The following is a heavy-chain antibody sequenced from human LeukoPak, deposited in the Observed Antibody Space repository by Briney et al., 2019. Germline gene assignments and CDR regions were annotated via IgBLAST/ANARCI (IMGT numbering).Heavy chain of an antibody. J-gene: IGHJ4*02. V-gene: IGHV3-33*01. D-gene: IGHD4-17*01. Sequence: HPGGSLRLSCAASGFTFSSYGMHWVRQAPGKGLEWVALIYSDGSNRYYADSVKGRFTISRDKSKNTLYLQMNSLRVEDTAVYYCARDRTTVTTFCIGNWGQGTLVTVSS. CDR3: ARDRTTVTTFCIGN. CDR2: IYSDGSNR. CDR1: GFTFSSYG.